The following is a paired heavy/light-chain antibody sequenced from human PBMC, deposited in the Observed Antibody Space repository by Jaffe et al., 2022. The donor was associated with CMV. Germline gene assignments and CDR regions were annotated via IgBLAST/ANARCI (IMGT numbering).Light chain of an antibody. J-gene: IGLJ3*02. V-gene: IGLV1-47*01. CDR3: AAWDDNLSGWV. CDR1: SSNIGSNY. CDR2: KNN. Sequence: QSVVTQPPSASGTPGQRVTMSCSGSSSNIGSNYVNWYQQLPGAAPKLLIYKNNQRPSGVPDRFSGSKSGTSASLAISGLRSEDEADYYCAAWDDNLSGWVFGGGTKLTVL.
Heavy chain of an antibody. CDR2: IKQDGSAK. Sequence: EVQLVESGGGLVQPGGSLRLSCATSGFIFSNYWMSWVRQAPGKGLEWVANIKQDGSAKFYVDSVKGRFTISKDNAKSSLYLQMNSLRVEDTAVYYCTRGVDRVNWGSGSWGQGTLVIVSS. J-gene: IGHJ5*02. V-gene: IGHV3-7*03. CDR1: GFIFSNYW. D-gene: IGHD7-27*01. CDR3: TRGVDRVNWGSGS.